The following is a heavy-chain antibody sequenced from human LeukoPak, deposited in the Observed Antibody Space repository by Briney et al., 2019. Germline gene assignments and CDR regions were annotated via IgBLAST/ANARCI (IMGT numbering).Heavy chain of an antibody. J-gene: IGHJ6*03. CDR1: GDSSRGYY. Sequence: PSETLSLTCAVYGDSSRGYYWSWIRQPAGKGLEWIGRIYTSGSTNYNPSLKSRVTMSVDTSKNQFSLKLSSVTAADTAVYYCARVSSTRYYYYMDVWGKGTTVTISS. CDR2: IYTSGST. V-gene: IGHV4-59*10. CDR3: ARVSSTRYYYYMDV. D-gene: IGHD5/OR15-5a*01.